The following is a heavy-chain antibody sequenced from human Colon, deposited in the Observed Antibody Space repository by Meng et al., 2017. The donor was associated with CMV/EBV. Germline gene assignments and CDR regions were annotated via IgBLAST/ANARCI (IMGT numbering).Heavy chain of an antibody. CDR2: TGDSGTT. CDR1: GGSASSGPFP. Sequence: TVSGGSASSGPFPWSWIRQHPGKGLEWIGHTGDSGTTYYNPSLESRVSISVDTFKNQLSLKVNSVTAADTAVYYCAGYYVGRGGQGPWGQGTLVTVSS. V-gene: IGHV4-31*02. D-gene: IGHD3-10*02. J-gene: IGHJ5*02. CDR3: AGYYVGRGGQGP.